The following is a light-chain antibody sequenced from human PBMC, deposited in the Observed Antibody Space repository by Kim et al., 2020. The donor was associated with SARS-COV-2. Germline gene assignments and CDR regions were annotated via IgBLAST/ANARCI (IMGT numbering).Light chain of an antibody. Sequence: AFVGDTVTITCRASQAISNSLAWYRLTPGEAPKLLLYGASTLQSGVPSRFSGRGSGTDYTLTISSLKPEDVGAYYCQQSYSIPWTFGQGTKVDIK. V-gene: IGKV1-NL1*01. CDR2: GAS. CDR1: QAISNS. CDR3: QQSYSIPWT. J-gene: IGKJ1*01.